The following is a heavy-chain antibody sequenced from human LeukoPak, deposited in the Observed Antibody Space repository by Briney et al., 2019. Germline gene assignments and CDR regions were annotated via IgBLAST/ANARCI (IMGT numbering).Heavy chain of an antibody. Sequence: KASETLSLTCTVSGGSISGSTYFWGWIRQSPGKGLEWIGSIYYSGSTYYNPSLKSRVTISVDTSKNQFSLKLSSVTAADTAVYYCAGVGGYYDFPPYYFDYWGQGTLVTVSS. D-gene: IGHD3-3*01. CDR1: GGSISGSTYF. CDR3: AGVGGYYDFPPYYFDY. CDR2: IYYSGST. J-gene: IGHJ4*02. V-gene: IGHV4-39*07.